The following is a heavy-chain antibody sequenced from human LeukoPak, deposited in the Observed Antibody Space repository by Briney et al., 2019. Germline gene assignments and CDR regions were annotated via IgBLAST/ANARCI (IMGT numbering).Heavy chain of an antibody. CDR2: IRDSGSST. D-gene: IGHD1-26*01. CDR3: AKVAGRWELPLPDY. CDR1: GFTFSSYA. Sequence: GGSLRLSCAASGFTFSSYAMSWVRQAPGKGLEWVSAIRDSGSSTHYADSVKGRFTISRDNSKNTLYLQMNSLRAEDTAVYYCAKVAGRWELPLPDYWGQGTLVTVSS. V-gene: IGHV3-23*01. J-gene: IGHJ4*02.